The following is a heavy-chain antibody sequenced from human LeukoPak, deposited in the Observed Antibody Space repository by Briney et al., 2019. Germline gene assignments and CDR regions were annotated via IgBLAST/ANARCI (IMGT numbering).Heavy chain of an antibody. CDR3: ARTTEDCSSTSCYQYWFDP. J-gene: IGHJ5*02. CDR1: GGSINGYY. CDR2: IYYSGST. D-gene: IGHD2-2*01. Sequence: PSETLSLTCTVSGGSINGYYWSWIRQSPGKGLESLGYIYYSGSTSYNPSLKSRVTISVDTSKNQISLKVRSVTAADTAVYYCARTTEDCSSTSCYQYWFDPWGQGTLVTVSS. V-gene: IGHV4-59*01.